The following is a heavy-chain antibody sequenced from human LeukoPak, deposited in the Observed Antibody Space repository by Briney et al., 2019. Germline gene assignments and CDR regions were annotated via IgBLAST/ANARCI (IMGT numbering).Heavy chain of an antibody. Sequence: GGSLRLSCSASGFTFSAYAMHWVRQAPGKRLEYVSAISPDGTSTYYADSVRGRFSISRDNSKNTLYLQMSSLRAEDTAVYYCARDLGAVAGYYYYYGMDVWGQGTTVTVSS. D-gene: IGHD6-19*01. J-gene: IGHJ6*02. V-gene: IGHV3-64D*06. CDR3: ARDLGAVAGYYYYYGMDV. CDR2: ISPDGTST. CDR1: GFTFSAYA.